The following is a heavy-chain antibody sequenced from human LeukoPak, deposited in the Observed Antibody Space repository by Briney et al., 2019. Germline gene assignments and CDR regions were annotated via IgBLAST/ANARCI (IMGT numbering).Heavy chain of an antibody. J-gene: IGHJ4*02. CDR2: IIPEFDEA. CDR1: GGILSKWS. V-gene: IGHV1-69*13. Sequence: ASVKFSCRASGGILSKWSISWVRQAPGQGLEWVGTIIPEFDEAHYAQKLQGRVTIPADDSATAAYLELSSLRSDDTAVYYCASGGVTVYSYGPDYWGQGTLVAVSS. CDR3: ASGGVTVYSYGPDY. D-gene: IGHD5-18*01.